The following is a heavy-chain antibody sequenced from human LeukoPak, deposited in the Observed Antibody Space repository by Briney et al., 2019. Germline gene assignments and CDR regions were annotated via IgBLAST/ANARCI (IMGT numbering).Heavy chain of an antibody. Sequence: RGSLRPSCAASGFIFSHYGMHWVRQAPGKGLEWVAVIQNDASTENFADSVKGRFTISRDNSKNTVFLQMNSLRVEDTAVYYCARELSQIVWGGLDYGGQGTLVSVSS. CDR2: IQNDASTE. V-gene: IGHV3-33*05. J-gene: IGHJ4*02. CDR3: ARELSQIVWGGLDY. D-gene: IGHD2-21*01. CDR1: GFIFSHYG.